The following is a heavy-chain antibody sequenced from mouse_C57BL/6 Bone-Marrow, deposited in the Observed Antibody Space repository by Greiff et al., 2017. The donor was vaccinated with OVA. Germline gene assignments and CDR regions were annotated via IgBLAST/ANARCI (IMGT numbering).Heavy chain of an antibody. CDR3: ASPYSPGLDY. D-gene: IGHD2-10*01. CDR1: GYAFSSSW. Sequence: QVQLQQSGPELVKPGASVKISCKASGYAFSSSWMNWVKQRPGKGLEWIGRIYPGDGDTNYNGKFKGKATLTADKYSSTAYMQLSSLTSEDSAVDFCASPYSPGLDYWGQGTLVTVSA. V-gene: IGHV1-82*01. CDR2: IYPGDGDT. J-gene: IGHJ3*01.